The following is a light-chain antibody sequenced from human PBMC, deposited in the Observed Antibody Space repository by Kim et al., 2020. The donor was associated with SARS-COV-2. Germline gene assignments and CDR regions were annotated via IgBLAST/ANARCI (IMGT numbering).Light chain of an antibody. CDR3: SAWDTSLDVWV. Sequence: VNSNKVANQGAAGQQKHKGNPHKVEFYRKGKRTSGTSERLSASRSGNTASLTITGLQPEDEADYYCSAWDTSLDVWVFGGGTQLTVL. J-gene: IGLJ3*02. V-gene: IGLV10-54*01. CDR2: RKG. CDR1: SNKVANQG.